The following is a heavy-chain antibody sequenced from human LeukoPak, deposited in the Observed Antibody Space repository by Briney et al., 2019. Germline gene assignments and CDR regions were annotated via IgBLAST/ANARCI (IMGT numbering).Heavy chain of an antibody. D-gene: IGHD3-16*01. CDR3: ARDMRNWFDP. V-gene: IGHV4-39*07. CDR1: GGSISTSNYY. Sequence: PSETLSLACTVSGGSISTSNYYWGWVRQPPGNGLEWIGNIFYSGSTYYSPSLRSRVTISLDTSRNQFSLKLNSVTAADTAVYYCARDMRNWFDPWGQGTLVTVSS. J-gene: IGHJ5*02. CDR2: IFYSGST.